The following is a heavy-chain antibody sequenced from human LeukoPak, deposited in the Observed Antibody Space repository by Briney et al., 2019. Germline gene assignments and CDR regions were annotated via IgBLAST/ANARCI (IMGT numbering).Heavy chain of an antibody. CDR2: IIPIFGTA. Sequence: SVMVSCKASGRSVSSYAISGVRQAPGQGLEWMGGIIPIFGTANYAQKFQGRVTITADESTSTAYMELSSLRSEDTAVYYCASSYSSGWYYFSYYYGMDVWGQGTTVTVSS. J-gene: IGHJ6*02. CDR3: ASSYSSGWYYFSYYYGMDV. V-gene: IGHV1-69*01. CDR1: GRSVSSYA. D-gene: IGHD6-19*01.